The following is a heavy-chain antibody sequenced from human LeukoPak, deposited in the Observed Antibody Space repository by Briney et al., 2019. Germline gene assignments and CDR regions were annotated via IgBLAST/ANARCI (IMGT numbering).Heavy chain of an antibody. CDR1: GGSISSYY. CDR2: IYYSGST. CDR3: ARMGEYYDFWIRFDP. V-gene: IGHV4-59*01. Sequence: SVTLSLTCTVSGGSISSYYWSWIRQPPGKGLEWIGYIYYSGSTNYNPSLKSRVTISVDTSKNQFSLKLSSVTAADTAVYYCARMGEYYDFWIRFDPWGQGTLVTVSS. D-gene: IGHD3-3*01. J-gene: IGHJ5*02.